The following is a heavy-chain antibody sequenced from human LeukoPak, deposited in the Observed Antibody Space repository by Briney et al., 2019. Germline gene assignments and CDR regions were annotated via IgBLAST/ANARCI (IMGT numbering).Heavy chain of an antibody. CDR1: GGTFSSYA. CDR3: ARLGFLEWLSIPTDY. Sequence: GASVKVSCKASGGTFSSYAISWVRQAPGQGLEWMGGIIPIFGTANYAQKFQGRVTITTDESTSTAYMELSSLRSEDTAVYYCARLGFLEWLSIPTDYWGQGTLVTVSS. V-gene: IGHV1-69*05. J-gene: IGHJ4*02. D-gene: IGHD3-3*01. CDR2: IIPIFGTA.